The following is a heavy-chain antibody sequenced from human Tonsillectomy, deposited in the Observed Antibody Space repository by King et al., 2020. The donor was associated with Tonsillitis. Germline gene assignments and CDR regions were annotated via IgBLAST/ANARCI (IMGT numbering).Heavy chain of an antibody. CDR3: ARLFRPYYFDF. V-gene: IGHV4-31*03. CDR1: GGSISSDGYY. J-gene: IGHJ4*02. D-gene: IGHD3/OR15-3a*01. CDR2: IYSTWTT. Sequence: QVQLQESGSGLVKPSQTLSLTCTVSGGSISSDGYYWTWIRQHPGKGLDWIGYIYSTWTTYSNPSLKSRVNLSVDTSKNHFSLKMSSATAADTAVYYCARLFRPYYFDFWGQGTLVTVSS.